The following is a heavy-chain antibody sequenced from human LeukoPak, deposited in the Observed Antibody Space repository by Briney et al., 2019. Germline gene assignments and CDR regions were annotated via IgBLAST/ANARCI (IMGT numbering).Heavy chain of an antibody. Sequence: SETLSLTCAVSGGSISSSNWWSWVRQPPGKGLEWIGEICHSGSTNYNPSLKTRVAISMDKSKNQFSLKLTSVTAADTAVYYCATPKGYFYGSGPGYFNYWGQGTQVTISS. J-gene: IGHJ4*02. CDR3: ATPKGYFYGSGPGYFNY. D-gene: IGHD3-10*01. CDR1: GGSISSSNW. CDR2: ICHSGST. V-gene: IGHV4-4*02.